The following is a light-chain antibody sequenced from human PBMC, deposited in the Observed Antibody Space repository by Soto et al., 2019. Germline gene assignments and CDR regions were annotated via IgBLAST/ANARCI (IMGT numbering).Light chain of an antibody. CDR1: SSDVGGYNY. V-gene: IGLV2-11*01. Sequence: QSALTQPRSVSGSPGQSVTISCTGTSSDVGGYNYVSWYQQHPGKAPKLMIYDVSKWPSGVPDRFSGSKSGNTASLTISGLQAEDEAAYYCCSYAGTYTPVFGGGTQLTVL. CDR3: CSYAGTYTPV. CDR2: DVS. J-gene: IGLJ3*02.